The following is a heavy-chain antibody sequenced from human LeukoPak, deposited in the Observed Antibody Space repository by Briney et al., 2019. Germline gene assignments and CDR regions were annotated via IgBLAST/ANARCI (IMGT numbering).Heavy chain of an antibody. V-gene: IGHV4-4*02. CDR2: IYHSGST. D-gene: IGHD6-13*01. CDR3: ARERVIAAADIYYYGMDV. CDR1: GGSISSSNW. Sequence: SETLSLTCAVSGGSISSSNWWSWVRQPPGQGLEWIGEIYHSGSTNYNPSLKSRVTISVDKSKNQFSLKLSSVTAADTAVYYCARERVIAAADIYYYGMDVWGQGTTVTVSS. J-gene: IGHJ6*02.